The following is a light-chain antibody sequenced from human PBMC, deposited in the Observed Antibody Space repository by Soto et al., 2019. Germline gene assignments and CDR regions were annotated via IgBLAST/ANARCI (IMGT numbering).Light chain of an antibody. V-gene: IGLV2-23*01. Sequence: QSALTQPASVSGSPGQSITISCTGTSSDVGSYNLVSWFQQHPGKAPKLMIYEGNKRPSGVFNRFSGSKSGNTASLTISGLQAEDEADYYCCSYAGSGTLVFGGGTKLT. CDR3: CSYAGSGTLV. CDR1: SSDVGSYNL. J-gene: IGLJ2*01. CDR2: EGN.